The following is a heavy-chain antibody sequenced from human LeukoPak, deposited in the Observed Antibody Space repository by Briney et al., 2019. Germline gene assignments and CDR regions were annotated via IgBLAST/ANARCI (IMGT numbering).Heavy chain of an antibody. CDR3: ARVSTYYDFWSVYYYYGMDV. CDR2: INTNTGNP. Sequence: ASVKVSCKASGYTFTSYGISWVRQAPGQGLEWMGWINTNTGNPTYAQGFTGRFVFSLDTSVSTAYLQISSLKAEDTAVYYCARVSTYYDFWSVYYYYGMDVWGQGTTVTVSS. V-gene: IGHV7-4-1*02. J-gene: IGHJ6*02. D-gene: IGHD3-3*01. CDR1: GYTFTSYG.